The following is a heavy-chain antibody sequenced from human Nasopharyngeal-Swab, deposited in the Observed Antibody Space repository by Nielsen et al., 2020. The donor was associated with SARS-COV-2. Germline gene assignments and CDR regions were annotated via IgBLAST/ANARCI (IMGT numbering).Heavy chain of an antibody. Sequence: ASVKVSCKASGYTFTGYYMHWVRQAPGQGLEWMGWTNPNSGGTNYAQKFQGWVTMTRDTSISTAYMELSRLRSDDTAVYYCARDGIAAADLGSGYYYYYMDVWGKGTTVTVSS. D-gene: IGHD6-13*01. J-gene: IGHJ6*03. CDR2: TNPNSGGT. CDR1: GYTFTGYY. V-gene: IGHV1-2*04. CDR3: ARDGIAAADLGSGYYYYYMDV.